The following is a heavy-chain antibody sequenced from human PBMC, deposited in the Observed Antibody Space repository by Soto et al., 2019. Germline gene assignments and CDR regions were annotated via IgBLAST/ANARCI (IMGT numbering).Heavy chain of an antibody. J-gene: IGHJ4*02. CDR2: ISGSGGST. CDR3: ANCVTFGYHWESDY. Sequence: VQLVESGGDLVKPGGSLRLSCAASGFTFSSYAMSWVRQAPGTGLEWVSAISGSGGSTYYADSVKGRFTISRDNSKNTLYLQMNRLRAEDTAVYYCANCVTFGYHWESDYWGQGTLVTVSS. D-gene: IGHD2-2*01. V-gene: IGHV3-23*04. CDR1: GFTFSSYA.